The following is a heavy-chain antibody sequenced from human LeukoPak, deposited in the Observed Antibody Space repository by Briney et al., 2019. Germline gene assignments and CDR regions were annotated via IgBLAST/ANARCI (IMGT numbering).Heavy chain of an antibody. Sequence: GGSPRLSCAASGFTFSSCWMSWVRQAPGKGLEWVANIKEDGSEKYYVDSVKGRFTISRDNAKNSLYLQMNSLRAEDTAVYYCASRRWLDLWGQGTLVTVSS. CDR1: GFTFSSCW. D-gene: IGHD4-23*01. J-gene: IGHJ5*02. CDR2: IKEDGSEK. CDR3: ASRRWLDL. V-gene: IGHV3-7*01.